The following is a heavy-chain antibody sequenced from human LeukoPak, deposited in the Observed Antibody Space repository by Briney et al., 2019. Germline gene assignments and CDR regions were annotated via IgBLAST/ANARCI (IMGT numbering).Heavy chain of an antibody. Sequence: GASVKVSCKASGYTFTSYGISWVRQAPGQGLEWMGWISAYNGNTHYAQKLQGRVTMTTDTSTSTVYMELRSLRSDDTPVYYCARGSPPRRNYDSRGYYSYYFDYWGQGTLVTVSS. J-gene: IGHJ4*02. V-gene: IGHV1-18*01. D-gene: IGHD3-22*01. CDR3: ARGSPPRRNYDSRGYYSYYFDY. CDR2: ISAYNGNT. CDR1: GYTFTSYG.